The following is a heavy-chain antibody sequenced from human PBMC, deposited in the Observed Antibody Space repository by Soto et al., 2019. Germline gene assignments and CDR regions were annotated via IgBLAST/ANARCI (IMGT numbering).Heavy chain of an antibody. V-gene: IGHV2-5*01. CDR2: IYWNDDK. Sequence: QITLKESGPPLVKPTQTLTLTCTFSGFSLSTSGVGVGWIRQPPGKALEWLALIYWNDDKRYSPSPKSRLTITKDTSKNQVVLTMTNMDPVDTATYYCAHSTLRFLEWLLSPLEYYYYGMDVWGQGTTVTVSS. CDR1: GFSLSTSGVG. J-gene: IGHJ6*02. D-gene: IGHD3-3*01. CDR3: AHSTLRFLEWLLSPLEYYYYGMDV.